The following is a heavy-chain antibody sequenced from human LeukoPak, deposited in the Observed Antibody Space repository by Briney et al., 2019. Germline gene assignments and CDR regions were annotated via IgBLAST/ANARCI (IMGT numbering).Heavy chain of an antibody. CDR1: GFTSTNFA. CDR3: AADLSNPRMGASYLDS. V-gene: IGHV1-58*01. J-gene: IGHJ4*02. Sequence: SVKVSCTASGFTSTNFAVQWVRQARGQRLEWIGWIIVGSGATKCAQDFQERVTITRDLSTSTLYMELRSLTSEDTAVYYCAADLSNPRMGASYLDSWGQGTLVTVSS. CDR2: IIVGSGAT. D-gene: IGHD3-16*01.